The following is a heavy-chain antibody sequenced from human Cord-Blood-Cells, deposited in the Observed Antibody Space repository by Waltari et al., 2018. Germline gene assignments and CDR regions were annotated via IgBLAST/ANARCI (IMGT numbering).Heavy chain of an antibody. CDR1: GGTFSSYA. J-gene: IGHJ4*02. CDR3: ARDQRDRGFDY. D-gene: IGHD3-10*01. Sequence: QVQLVQSGAEVKKSGSSVKVSCKASGGTFSSYAISWVRQAPGQGLEWMGRIIPILGIANYAQKCQGRVTITADKSTSTAYMELSSLRSEDTAVYYCARDQRDRGFDYWGQGTLVTVSS. V-gene: IGHV1-69*09. CDR2: IIPILGIA.